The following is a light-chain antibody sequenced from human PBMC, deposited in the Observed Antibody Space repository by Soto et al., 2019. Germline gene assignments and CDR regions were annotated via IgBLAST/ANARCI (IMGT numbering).Light chain of an antibody. V-gene: IGKV1D-12*01. CDR1: QGIGSW. Sequence: DIQMTQSPSSVSASVGDRVTITCRASQGIGSWLAWYQQKPGKAPKLLIYAASSLQSGVPSRFSGSRSGTDFTLTISSLHPEDFATYYCQQANSFPITFGQGTRLEIK. CDR2: AAS. CDR3: QQANSFPIT. J-gene: IGKJ5*01.